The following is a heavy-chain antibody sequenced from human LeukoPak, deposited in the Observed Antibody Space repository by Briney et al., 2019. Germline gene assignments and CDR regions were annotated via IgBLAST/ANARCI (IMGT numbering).Heavy chain of an antibody. CDR2: LSYDGSTK. CDR3: ARAGPKTYGSVTQGDYYFDY. V-gene: IGHV3-30*04. D-gene: IGHD3-10*01. J-gene: IGHJ4*02. Sequence: PGGSLRLSCAASGFTFSTYAMHWVRQAPGKGLEWVAILSYDGSTKFYADSVKGRFTISRDNSKNTLYLQMNSLRAENTAVYNCARAGPKTYGSVTQGDYYFDYWGQGTLVTVSS. CDR1: GFTFSTYA.